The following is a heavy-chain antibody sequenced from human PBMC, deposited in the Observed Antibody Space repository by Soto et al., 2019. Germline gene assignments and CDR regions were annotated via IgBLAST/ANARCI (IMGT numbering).Heavy chain of an antibody. D-gene: IGHD3-10*01. CDR3: ARHVGENYYGSGSYYDY. J-gene: IGHJ4*02. Sequence: SETLSLTCTVSGGSISSYYWSWIRQPPGKGLEWIGYIYYSGSTNYNPSLKSRVTISVDTSKNQFSLKLSSVTAADTAVYYCARHVGENYYGSGSYYDYWGQGTLVTVSS. CDR1: GGSISSYY. CDR2: IYYSGST. V-gene: IGHV4-59*08.